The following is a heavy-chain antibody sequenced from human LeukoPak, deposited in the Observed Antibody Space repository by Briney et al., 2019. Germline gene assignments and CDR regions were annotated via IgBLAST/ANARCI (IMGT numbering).Heavy chain of an antibody. Sequence: PGGSLRLSCAVSGFIVSSNYMTWVRQAPGKGLEWVSVIYSGGSTYYADSVKGRFTISRDNSKNTLYLQMNSLRAEDTAVYYCARVVLYYDFWSAYFHDWGQGTLVTVSS. J-gene: IGHJ4*02. V-gene: IGHV3-53*01. CDR2: IYSGGST. CDR3: ARVVLYYDFWSAYFHD. D-gene: IGHD3-3*01. CDR1: GFIVSSNY.